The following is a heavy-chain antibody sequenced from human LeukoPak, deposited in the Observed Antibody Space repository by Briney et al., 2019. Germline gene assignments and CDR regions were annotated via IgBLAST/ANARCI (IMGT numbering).Heavy chain of an antibody. D-gene: IGHD3-16*02. V-gene: IGHV3-33*08. CDR3: AGGIMITFGGVIVRDMGFDY. J-gene: IGHJ4*02. CDR1: GFTFSSYG. CDR2: IWYDGSNK. Sequence: GGSLRLSCAASGFTFSSYGMHWVRQAPGKGLEWVAVIWYDGSNKYYADSVKGRFTISRDNSKNTLYLQMNSLRAEDTAVYYCAGGIMITFGGVIVRDMGFDYWGQGTLVTVSS.